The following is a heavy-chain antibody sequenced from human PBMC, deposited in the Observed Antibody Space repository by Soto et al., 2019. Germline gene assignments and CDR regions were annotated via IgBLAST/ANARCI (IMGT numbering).Heavy chain of an antibody. CDR3: AREQSKATTLPLDY. J-gene: IGHJ4*02. CDR2: INPNSGGT. D-gene: IGHD1-26*01. CDR1: GYTFTGYY. V-gene: IGHV1-2*04. Sequence: ASVKVSCKASGYTFTGYYMHWVRQAPGQGLEWMGWINPNSGGTNYAQKFQGWVTMTRDTSISTAYMELSRLRSDDTAVYYCAREQSKATTLPLDYWGQGTXVTVSS.